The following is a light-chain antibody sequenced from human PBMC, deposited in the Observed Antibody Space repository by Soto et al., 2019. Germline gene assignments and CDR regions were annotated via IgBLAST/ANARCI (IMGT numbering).Light chain of an antibody. CDR1: QTINKN. Sequence: DIQMTQSPTSLSASVGDRVTITCRASQTINKNLNWYRHKLGKAPELLIYDASDSQAGVPSRFSGSGSGTDFTLTISSLQPEDFATYYCQQSYSTPITFGQGTRLEIK. CDR3: QQSYSTPIT. V-gene: IGKV1-39*01. CDR2: DAS. J-gene: IGKJ5*01.